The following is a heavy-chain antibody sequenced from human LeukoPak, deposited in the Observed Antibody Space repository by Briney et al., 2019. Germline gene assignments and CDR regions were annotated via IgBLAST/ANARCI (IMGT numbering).Heavy chain of an antibody. J-gene: IGHJ4*02. V-gene: IGHV3-7*01. Sequence: GGSLRLSCAASGFTLSSYWMTWVRQAPGKRLEWVANIEHHGSEKYYVDSVKGRFTISRDNAKNSLYLQMNSLRAEDTAVYYCARGPFVVINAPDYWGQGTLVTVSS. CDR3: ARGPFVVINAPDY. CDR1: GFTLSSYW. D-gene: IGHD2-21*01. CDR2: IEHHGSEK.